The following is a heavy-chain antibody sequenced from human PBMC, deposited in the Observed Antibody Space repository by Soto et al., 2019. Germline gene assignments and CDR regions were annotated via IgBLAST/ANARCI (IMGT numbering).Heavy chain of an antibody. CDR3: AREEGAICGGSCYPYYYYMDV. CDR1: GYTFTSYA. V-gene: IGHV1-3*01. CDR2: INAGNGNT. D-gene: IGHD2-15*01. J-gene: IGHJ6*03. Sequence: ASVKVSCKASGYTFTSYAMHWVRQAPGQRLEWMGWINAGNGNTKYSQKFQGRVTITRDTSASTAYMELSSLRSEDTAVYYCAREEGAICGGSCYPYYYYMDVWGKGTTVTVSS.